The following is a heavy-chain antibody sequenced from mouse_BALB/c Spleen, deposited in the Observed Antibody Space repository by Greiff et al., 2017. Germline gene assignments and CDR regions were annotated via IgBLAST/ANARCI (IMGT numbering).Heavy chain of an antibody. V-gene: IGHV5-4*02. CDR2: ISDGGSYT. D-gene: IGHD1-2*01. CDR3: ARYDTTAFYFDY. CDR1: GFTFSDYY. Sequence: EVKLMESGGGLVKPGGSLKLSCAASGFTFSDYYMYWVRQTPEKRLEWVATISDGGSYTYYPDTVTGRFTISRDNAKNTLYLEMSSLRSEDTAMYYCARYDTTAFYFDYWGQGTTLTVSS. J-gene: IGHJ2*01.